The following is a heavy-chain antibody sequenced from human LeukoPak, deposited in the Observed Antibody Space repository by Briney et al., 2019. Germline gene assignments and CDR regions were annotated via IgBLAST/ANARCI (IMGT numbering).Heavy chain of an antibody. D-gene: IGHD3-9*01. J-gene: IGHJ3*02. V-gene: IGHV4-59*08. Sequence: SETLSLTCTVSGGSISSYYWSWIRQPPGKGLEWIGYIYYSGSTNYNPSLKSRVTISVDTSKNQFSLKLSSVTAADTAVYYCASRLTPRDAFAIGGQGTMVTV. CDR2: IYYSGST. CDR3: ASRLTPRDAFAI. CDR1: GGSISSYY.